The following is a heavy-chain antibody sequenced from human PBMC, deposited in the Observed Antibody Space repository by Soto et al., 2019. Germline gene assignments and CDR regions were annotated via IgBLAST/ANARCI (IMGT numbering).Heavy chain of an antibody. D-gene: IGHD1-20*01. CDR3: ARDPRNSITGEMVYFDF. Sequence: QIQLVQSGGEVKKPGASVKVSCRASGYSFSSYAISWVRQAPGQGLEWVGWVSAYNGNTNLAQRFQGRVTMTTDISTSTAYMELRSLRSDDAAVYFCARDPRNSITGEMVYFDFWGQGTLVTVSS. CDR1: GYSFSSYA. V-gene: IGHV1-18*01. J-gene: IGHJ4*02. CDR2: VSAYNGNT.